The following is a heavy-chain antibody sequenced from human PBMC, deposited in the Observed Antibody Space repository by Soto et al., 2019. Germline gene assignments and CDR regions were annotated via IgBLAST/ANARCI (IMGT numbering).Heavy chain of an antibody. D-gene: IGHD3-3*01. Sequence: GAPGKVSCKASGYTFASYGIRWVRQAPGQCLEWMGWIIAYNGNTNYAQRLQGRVTMITDTSTSTAYMELRSLRSDDTAVYYCARDEWSGYLMGDAFDIWGQGTMVTV. CDR2: IIAYNGNT. J-gene: IGHJ3*02. CDR1: GYTFASYG. CDR3: ARDEWSGYLMGDAFDI. V-gene: IGHV1-18*04.